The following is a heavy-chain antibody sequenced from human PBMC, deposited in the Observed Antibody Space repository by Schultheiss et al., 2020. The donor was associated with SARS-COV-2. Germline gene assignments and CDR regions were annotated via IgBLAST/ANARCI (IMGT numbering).Heavy chain of an antibody. Sequence: GGSLRLSCAASGFTFSNYAMSWVRQAPGRGLEWVSVISGSGDRTYYADSVKGRFTISRDNSKNTLYLQMNSLRAEDTAVYYCAKATVVVPAAKGAEDYWGQGTLVTVSS. CDR3: AKATVVVPAAKGAEDY. J-gene: IGHJ4*02. CDR2: ISGSGDRT. V-gene: IGHV3-23*01. D-gene: IGHD2-2*01. CDR1: GFTFSNYA.